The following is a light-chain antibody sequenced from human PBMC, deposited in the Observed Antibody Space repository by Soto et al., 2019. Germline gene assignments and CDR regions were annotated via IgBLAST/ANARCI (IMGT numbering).Light chain of an antibody. Sequence: EIVLTQSPATLSLSPGERATLSCRASQSVGSYLAWYQQKPGQAPRLLIYDAFSRATGIPARFSGSGSGTDFTLTISSLEPEDFAVYYCQQHSNWPLTFGGGTKVDIK. CDR1: QSVGSY. J-gene: IGKJ4*01. CDR2: DAF. CDR3: QQHSNWPLT. V-gene: IGKV3-11*01.